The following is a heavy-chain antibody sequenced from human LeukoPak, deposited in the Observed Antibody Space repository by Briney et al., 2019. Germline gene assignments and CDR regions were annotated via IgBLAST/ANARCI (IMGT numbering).Heavy chain of an antibody. CDR3: ARSKDILTGYCFDY. J-gene: IGHJ4*02. CDR2: IYYSGST. CDR1: GGSIRSYY. V-gene: IGHV4-59*01. D-gene: IGHD3-9*01. Sequence: ASETLSLTCTVSGGSIRSYYWSWIRQPPGKGLEWIGYIYYSGSTNYNPSLKSRVTISVDTSKNQFSLKVTSVTAADTAVYYCARSKDILTGYCFDYWGQGTLVTVSS.